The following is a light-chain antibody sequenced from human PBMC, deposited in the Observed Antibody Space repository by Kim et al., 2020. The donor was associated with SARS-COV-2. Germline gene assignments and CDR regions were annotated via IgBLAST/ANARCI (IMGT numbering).Light chain of an antibody. CDR1: NIGSKS. Sequence: PGKTAMITCGGNNIGSKSVHWYQQKPGQAPVLVIYYDSDRPSGIPERFSGSNSGNTATLTISRVEAGDEADYYCQVWDSSSDHPEVFGGGTQLTVL. CDR2: YDS. CDR3: QVWDSSSDHPEV. V-gene: IGLV3-21*04. J-gene: IGLJ2*01.